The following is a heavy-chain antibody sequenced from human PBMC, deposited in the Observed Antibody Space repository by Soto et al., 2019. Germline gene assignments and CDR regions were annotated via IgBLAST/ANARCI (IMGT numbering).Heavy chain of an antibody. CDR3: AREPRTAHIFDI. CDR2: IYYSGST. V-gene: IGHV4-61*01. Sequence: QVQLQESGPGLVKPSETLSLTCTVSGGSVSSGSYYWSWIRQPPGKGLEWIGYIYYSGSTDYNPSLKSRVTISVDTSKNQFSLKLTSVTAADTAVYYCAREPRTAHIFDIWGQGTMVTVSS. D-gene: IGHD2-21*02. J-gene: IGHJ3*02. CDR1: GGSVSSGSYY.